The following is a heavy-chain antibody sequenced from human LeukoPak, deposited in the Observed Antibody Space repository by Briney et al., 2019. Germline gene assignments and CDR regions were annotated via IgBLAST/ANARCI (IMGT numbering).Heavy chain of an antibody. CDR2: INPSGGST. CDR3: ARGPPIVVVPAAICY. Sequence: ASVKVSCKASGYTFTSYYMHWVRQAPGQGLEWMGIINPSGGSTSYAQKFQGRVTMTRDTSTSTVYMELSSLRSEDTAVYYCARGPPIVVVPAAICYWGQGTLVTVSS. CDR1: GYTFTSYY. V-gene: IGHV1-46*01. D-gene: IGHD2-2*01. J-gene: IGHJ4*02.